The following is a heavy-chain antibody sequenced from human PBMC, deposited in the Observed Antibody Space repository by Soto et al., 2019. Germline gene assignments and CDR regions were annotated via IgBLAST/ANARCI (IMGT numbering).Heavy chain of an antibody. J-gene: IGHJ5*02. D-gene: IGHD6-19*01. CDR1: GGSISSYY. V-gene: IGHV4-39*01. CDR2: IYYSGST. Sequence: SETLSLTCTVSGGSISSYYWGWIRQPPGKGLEWIGSIYYSGSTYYNPSLKSRVTISVDTSKNQFSLKLSSVTAADTAVYYCARQNSSGWYAYNWFDPWGQGTLVTVSS. CDR3: ARQNSSGWYAYNWFDP.